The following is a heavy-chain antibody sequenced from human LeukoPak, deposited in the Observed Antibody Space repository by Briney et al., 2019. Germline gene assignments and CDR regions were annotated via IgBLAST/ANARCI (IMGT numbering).Heavy chain of an antibody. V-gene: IGHV3-74*01. CDR2: IHSDGSST. D-gene: IGHD3-10*01. CDR1: GFTFRSYW. Sequence: GGSLRLSCAASGFTFRSYWMHWVRQAPGKGLVWVSHIHSDGSSTSYADSVQGRFTISRDNAKNTLYLQMDSLRAEDTAVYYCARHNYGYDYWGQGTLVTVSS. CDR3: ARHNYGYDY. J-gene: IGHJ4*02.